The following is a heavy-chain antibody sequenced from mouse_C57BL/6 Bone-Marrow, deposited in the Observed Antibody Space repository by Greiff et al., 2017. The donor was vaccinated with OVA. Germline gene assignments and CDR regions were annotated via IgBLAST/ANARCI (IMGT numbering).Heavy chain of an antibody. Sequence: EVKLVESGGGLVQPGGSLKLSCAASGFTFSDYYMYWVRQTPEKRLEWVAYISNGGGSTYYPDTVKGRFTISRDKAKNTLYLQMSRLKSEDTAMYYCARHDDAMDYWGQGTSVTVSS. J-gene: IGHJ4*01. V-gene: IGHV5-12*01. CDR2: ISNGGGST. CDR3: ARHDDAMDY. CDR1: GFTFSDYY.